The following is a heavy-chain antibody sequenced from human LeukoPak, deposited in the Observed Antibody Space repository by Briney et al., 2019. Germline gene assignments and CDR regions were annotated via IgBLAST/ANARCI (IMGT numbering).Heavy chain of an antibody. Sequence: PSETLSLTCAVYGGSFSGYYWSWIRQPPGKGLEWIGYIYYSGSTNYNPSLKSRVTISVDTSKNQFSLKLSSVTAADTAVYYCARGADILTGYYGLNYGMDVWGQGTTVTVSS. D-gene: IGHD3-9*01. CDR1: GGSFSGYY. J-gene: IGHJ6*02. CDR2: IYYSGST. V-gene: IGHV4-59*01. CDR3: ARGADILTGYYGLNYGMDV.